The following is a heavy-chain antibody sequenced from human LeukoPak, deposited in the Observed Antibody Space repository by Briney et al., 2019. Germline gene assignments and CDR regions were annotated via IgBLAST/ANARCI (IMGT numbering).Heavy chain of an antibody. CDR3: AKTPSLWWFDP. J-gene: IGHJ5*02. Sequence: GGSLRLSCAASGFTFNTYAMSCVRQAPGKGLEWVSSISGSGGSTYYADSVKGRFTISRDNSNNTLYLQINSLRAEDTAVYYCAKTPSLWWFDPWGQGTLVTVSS. V-gene: IGHV3-23*01. CDR2: ISGSGGST. D-gene: IGHD3-16*02. CDR1: GFTFNTYA.